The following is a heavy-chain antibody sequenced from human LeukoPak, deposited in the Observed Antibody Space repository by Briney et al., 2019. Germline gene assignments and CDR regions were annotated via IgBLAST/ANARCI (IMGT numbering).Heavy chain of an antibody. Sequence: SEALSLTCTVSGGSISSNTYYWGWIRQPPGKGLEWIGSISYSGSTYYNPSLKSRVTISVDTSKNQFSLKLSSVTAADTAVYYCARVIYGFDPWGQGTLVTVSS. D-gene: IGHD2/OR15-2a*01. CDR1: GGSISSNTYY. CDR2: ISYSGST. CDR3: ARVIYGFDP. J-gene: IGHJ5*02. V-gene: IGHV4-39*07.